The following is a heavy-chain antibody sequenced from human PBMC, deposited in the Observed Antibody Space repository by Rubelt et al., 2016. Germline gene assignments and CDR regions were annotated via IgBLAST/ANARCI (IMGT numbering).Heavy chain of an antibody. V-gene: IGHV2-5*02. D-gene: IGHD6-19*01. CDR2: IYWDDDK. Sequence: QITLKESGPTLVKPTQTLTLTCTFSGFSLSTSGVGVGWIRQPPGKALEWLALIYWDDDKRYSPSLKSRFTITKDTSKNQVVLTMTNMDPVDTATYYCARAYSSGWPYYFDYWGQGTLVTVSS. CDR3: ARAYSSGWPYYFDY. J-gene: IGHJ4*02. CDR1: GFSLSTSGVG.